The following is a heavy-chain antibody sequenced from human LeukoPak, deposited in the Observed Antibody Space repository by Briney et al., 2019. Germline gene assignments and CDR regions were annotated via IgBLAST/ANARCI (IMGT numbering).Heavy chain of an antibody. CDR1: XXTXXSYG. V-gene: IGHV1-18*01. D-gene: IGHD2-21*01. J-gene: IGHJ4*02. CDR2: ISAYNGNT. CDR3: ARPSHIGGELDY. Sequence: SVXXSXXASXXTXXSYGXSXXRQAPGQGLEWMGWISAYNGNTNYAQKLQGRVTMTTDTSTSTAYMELRSLRSDDTAVYYCARPSHIGGELDYWGQGTLVTVSS.